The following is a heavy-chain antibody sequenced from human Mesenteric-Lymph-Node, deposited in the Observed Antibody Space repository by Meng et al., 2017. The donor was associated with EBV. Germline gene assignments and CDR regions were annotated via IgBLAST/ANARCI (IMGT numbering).Heavy chain of an antibody. V-gene: IGHV4-4*02. J-gene: IGHJ4*02. CDR3: GTMVARWGAENPNDY. CDR2: IYHSGST. D-gene: IGHD2-8*01. Sequence: VHRREWGPGRVKPLGTLSLTCAVSSGSSSSSRWWSWVRQPPGKGLEWIGDIYHSGSTNYSPSLKSRVTMSMDTSNNQFSLRLTSVTAADTAVYYCGTMVARWGAENPNDYWGQGILVTVPS. CDR1: SGSSSSSRW.